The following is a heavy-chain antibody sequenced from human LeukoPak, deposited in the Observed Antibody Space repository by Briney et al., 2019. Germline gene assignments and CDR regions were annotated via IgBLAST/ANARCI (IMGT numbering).Heavy chain of an antibody. CDR3: ARSGGSYLYYFDY. Sequence: PSETLSLTCTVSGGSISSYYWSWIRQPPGKGLEWIGYIYYSGSTNYNPSLKSRVTISVDKSKNQFSLKLSSVTAADTAVYYCARSGGSYLYYFDYWGQGTLVTVSS. CDR2: IYYSGST. J-gene: IGHJ4*02. D-gene: IGHD1-26*01. CDR1: GGSISSYY. V-gene: IGHV4-59*12.